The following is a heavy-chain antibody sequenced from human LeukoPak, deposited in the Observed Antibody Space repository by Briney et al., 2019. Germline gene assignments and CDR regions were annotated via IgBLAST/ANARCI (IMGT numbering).Heavy chain of an antibody. V-gene: IGHV4-59*11. CDR3: ARSEVYCSGGSCYSGWFDP. CDR2: IYYSGST. D-gene: IGHD2-15*01. Sequence: SETLSLTCTVSGGSISSHYWSWIRQPPGKGLEWIGYIYYSGSTNYNPSLKSRVTISVDTFKNQISLKLSSVTAADTAVYYCARSEVYCSGGSCYSGWFDPWGQGTLVTVSS. CDR1: GGSISSHY. J-gene: IGHJ5*02.